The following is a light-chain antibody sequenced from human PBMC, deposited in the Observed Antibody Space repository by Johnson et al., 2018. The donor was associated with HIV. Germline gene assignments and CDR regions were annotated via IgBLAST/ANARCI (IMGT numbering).Light chain of an antibody. CDR2: DNN. J-gene: IGLJ1*01. Sequence: QSVLTQPPSVSAAPGQKVTISCSGSSSNIGSNFVSWYQQLPGKAPKLLIYDNNKRPSGIPDRFSGSKSDASATLAIPGLQPGDEADYYCGTWDTSLGAQYVFGSGTKVTVL. CDR1: SSNIGSNF. V-gene: IGLV1-51*01. CDR3: GTWDTSLGAQYV.